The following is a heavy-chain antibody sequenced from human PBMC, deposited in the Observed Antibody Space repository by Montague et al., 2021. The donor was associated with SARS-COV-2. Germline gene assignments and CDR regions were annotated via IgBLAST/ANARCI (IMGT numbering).Heavy chain of an antibody. D-gene: IGHD3-10*01. CDR3: ARVRGAALYFGEVGYYGMVV. J-gene: IGHJ6*02. CDR1: GASVTTGHYY. CDR2: VYSSGNT. V-gene: IGHV4-61*02. Sequence: TLSLTCTVSGASVTTGHYYWSWIRQPAGKGLEWIGRVYSSGNTNYNPSLRSRVSISVDMSKNQISLKLSSVTAADTAAYYCARVRGAALYFGEVGYYGMVVWGQGTPVTVSS.